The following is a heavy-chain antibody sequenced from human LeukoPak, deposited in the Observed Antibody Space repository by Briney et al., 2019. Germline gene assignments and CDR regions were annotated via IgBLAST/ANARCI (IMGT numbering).Heavy chain of an antibody. CDR1: GYTFTGYY. CDR2: SNPNNGGT. V-gene: IGHV1-2*02. J-gene: IGHJ6*03. CDR3: ARAYCSSTSCYYYYYYMDV. Sequence: ASVKVSCKTSGYTFTGYYMHWVRQAPGQGLEWMGWSNPNNGGTNDAQRFQGRVTMTRDTSISTAYMELSRLRSEDTAVYYCARAYCSSTSCYYYYYYMDVWGKGTTVTVSS. D-gene: IGHD2-2*01.